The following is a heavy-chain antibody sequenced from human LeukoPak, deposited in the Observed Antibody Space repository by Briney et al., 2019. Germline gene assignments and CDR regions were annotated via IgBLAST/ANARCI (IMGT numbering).Heavy chain of an antibody. D-gene: IGHD1-26*01. CDR2: IYYNGST. V-gene: IGHV4-59*12. CDR1: GGSISSYY. Sequence: PSETLSLTCTVSGGSISSYYWSWIRQPPGKGLEWIGYIYYNGSTNYNPSLKSRVTISVDTSKNHLSLTLTSVTAADTAVYYCSRESGAFSPFGYWGQGTLVTVSS. J-gene: IGHJ4*02. CDR3: SRESGAFSPFGY.